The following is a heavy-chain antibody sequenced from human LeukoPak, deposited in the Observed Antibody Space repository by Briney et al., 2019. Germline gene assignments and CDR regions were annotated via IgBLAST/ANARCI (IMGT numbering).Heavy chain of an antibody. V-gene: IGHV3-23*01. CDR2: LISGGSP. CDR1: GFTFSSYV. Sequence: GGSLRLSCAAPGFTFSSYVMSWVRQAPGKGLECVSALISGGSPYYADSVKGRFTISRDNSKNTLFLQMNSLRVEDTAIYYCVRQRGSCNEGTCYFDNWGQGTLVTVSS. J-gene: IGHJ4*02. CDR3: VRQRGSCNEGTCYFDN. D-gene: IGHD2-15*01.